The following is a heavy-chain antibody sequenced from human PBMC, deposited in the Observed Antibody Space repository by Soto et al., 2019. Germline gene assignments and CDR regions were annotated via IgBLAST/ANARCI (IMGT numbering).Heavy chain of an antibody. D-gene: IGHD1-26*01. CDR2: VYYSGST. Sequence: QLQLQESGPGLVKPSETLSLTCTVSGGSVSTSRYYWVWIRQPPGMGLEWIGNVYYSGSTYSNPSLKRRVTTSVDRSKNQYSLKLSSVTAADTALYYCARVGYSANQGIDPWGQGTLVTVSS. J-gene: IGHJ5*02. CDR3: ARVGYSANQGIDP. V-gene: IGHV4-39*02. CDR1: GGSVSTSRYY.